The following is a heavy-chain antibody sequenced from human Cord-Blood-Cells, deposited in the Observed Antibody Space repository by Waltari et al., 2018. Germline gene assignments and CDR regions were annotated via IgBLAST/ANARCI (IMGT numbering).Heavy chain of an antibody. Sequence: QVQLVQPGAAAKKPGASLKVSCNVTGYTLPEFSMHRVRQAPGKGLEWMGGFDPEDGETIYAQKFQGRVTMTEDTSTDTAYMELSSLRSEDTAVYYCATSEVQNWFDPWGQGTLVTVSS. J-gene: IGHJ5*02. CDR1: GYTLPEFS. CDR2: FDPEDGET. CDR3: ATSEVQNWFDP. V-gene: IGHV1-24*01.